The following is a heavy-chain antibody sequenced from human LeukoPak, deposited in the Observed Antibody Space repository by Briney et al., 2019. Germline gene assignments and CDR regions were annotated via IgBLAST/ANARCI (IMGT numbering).Heavy chain of an antibody. CDR1: GFTFDDYT. Sequence: GGSLRLSCAASGFTFDDYTMHWVRQAPGKGLEWVSLISWDGGSTYYADSVKGRFTISRDNSKNSLYLQMNSLRTEDTALYYCAKDMTGVVVNSGGFDYWGQGTLVTVSS. CDR2: ISWDGGST. J-gene: IGHJ4*02. CDR3: AKDMTGVVVNSGGFDY. V-gene: IGHV3-43*01. D-gene: IGHD3-22*01.